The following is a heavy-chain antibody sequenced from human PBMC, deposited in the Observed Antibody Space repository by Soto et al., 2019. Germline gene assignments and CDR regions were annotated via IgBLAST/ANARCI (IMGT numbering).Heavy chain of an antibody. CDR3: ARSPPSSYYGGSGTFDY. D-gene: IGHD3-10*01. J-gene: IGHJ4*02. CDR2: AYHSGST. CDR1: GGFTSTNNW. V-gene: IGHV4-4*02. Sequence: SETLSLTCAVSGGFTSTNNWWSWVRQPPGKGLEGIGDAYHSGSTEYNPSLKSRVSISVDKSKNQISLKLTSATAADTAVYYCARSPPSSYYGGSGTFDYWGQGTLVTVSS.